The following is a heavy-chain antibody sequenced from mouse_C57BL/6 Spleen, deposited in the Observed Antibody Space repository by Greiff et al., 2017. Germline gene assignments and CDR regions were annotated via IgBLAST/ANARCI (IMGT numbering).Heavy chain of an antibody. Sequence: QVQLKQSGAELVRPGSSVKLSCKASGYTFTSYWMDWVKQRPGQGLEWIGNIYPSDSETHYNQKFKDKATLTVDKSSSTAYMQLSSLTSEDSAVYYCARRGYYGMMDYWGQGTSVTVSS. CDR3: ARRGYYGMMDY. V-gene: IGHV1-61*01. D-gene: IGHD1-1*01. CDR1: GYTFTSYW. J-gene: IGHJ4*01. CDR2: IYPSDSET.